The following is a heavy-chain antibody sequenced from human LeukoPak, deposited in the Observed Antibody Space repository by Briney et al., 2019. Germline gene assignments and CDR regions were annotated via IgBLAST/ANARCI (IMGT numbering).Heavy chain of an antibody. CDR2: IIPISGTA. Sequence: SVKVSCKASGHTFVSYGFSWVRQAPGQGLEWMGGIIPISGTAMYAQKVQGRVTITADESTSTAYMELSSLRPEDRAVYYCARGMYSTYYYGMDVWGQGTTVTVSS. CDR3: ARGMYSTYYYGMDV. D-gene: IGHD2-21*01. J-gene: IGHJ6*02. CDR1: GHTFVSYG. V-gene: IGHV1-69*13.